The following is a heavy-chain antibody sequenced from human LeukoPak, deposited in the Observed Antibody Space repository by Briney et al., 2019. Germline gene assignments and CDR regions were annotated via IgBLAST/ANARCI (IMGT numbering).Heavy chain of an antibody. D-gene: IGHD5-12*01. V-gene: IGHV6-1*01. CDR3: ARIGYDRPDVDD. J-gene: IGHJ4*02. Sequence: SQTLSLTCAISGVSVSSNTDVWNWLRQSPSRGLEWLGRTYYRSKWYTEYAVSVRSRITINPDTSKNQFSLQLYSVTPEDTAVYYCARIGYDRPDVDDWGQGTLVTVSS. CDR1: GVSVSSNTDV. CDR2: TYYRSKWYT.